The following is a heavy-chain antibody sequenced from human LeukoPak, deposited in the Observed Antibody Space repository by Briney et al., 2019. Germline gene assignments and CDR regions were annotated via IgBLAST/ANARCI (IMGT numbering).Heavy chain of an antibody. J-gene: IGHJ3*02. CDR3: ARSGIGDDPFDI. V-gene: IGHV4-38-2*02. CDR2: IYHSGST. D-gene: IGHD3-10*01. CDR1: GYSISSGYY. Sequence: SETLSLTCTVSGYSISSGYYWGWIRQPPGRGLEWIASIYHSGSTYYNPSFRSRVTISLDTSKNQFSLKLTSVTAADTAVYYCARSGIGDDPFDIWGQGTMVTVSS.